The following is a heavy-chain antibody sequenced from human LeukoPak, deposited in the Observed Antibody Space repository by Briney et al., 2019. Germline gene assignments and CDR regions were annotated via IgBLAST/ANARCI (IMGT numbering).Heavy chain of an antibody. CDR1: GYTFTGYD. CDR2: MKSNSGDT. CDR3: ARGEYSSSWYPFDY. V-gene: IGHV1-8*01. Sequence: GASVKVSCKTSGYTFTGYDINWVRQAPGQGLEWMGWMKSNSGDTHFAQKFQGRVTMTRNTSMSTAFMELSSLRSEDTAVYYCARGEYSSSWYPFDYWGQGSLVTVSS. J-gene: IGHJ4*02. D-gene: IGHD6-13*01.